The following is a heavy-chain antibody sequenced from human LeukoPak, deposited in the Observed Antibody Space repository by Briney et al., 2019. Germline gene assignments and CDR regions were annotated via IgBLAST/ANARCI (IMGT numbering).Heavy chain of an antibody. CDR1: SGSVSSGDYY. V-gene: IGHV4-30-4*01. CDR3: ARAPREDYDFWSGYCYFDY. Sequence: SETLSLTCTVSSGSVSSGDYYWSWIRQPPGKGLEWIGYIYYSGSTYYNPSLKSRVTISVDTSKNQFSLKLSSVTAADTAVYYCARAPREDYDFWSGYCYFDYWGQGTLVTVSS. J-gene: IGHJ4*02. D-gene: IGHD3-3*01. CDR2: IYYSGST.